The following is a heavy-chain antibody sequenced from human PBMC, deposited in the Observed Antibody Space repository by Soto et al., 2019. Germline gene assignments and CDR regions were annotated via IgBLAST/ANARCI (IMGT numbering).Heavy chain of an antibody. Sequence: ESGGGLVQPGRSLRLSCAASGFTFDDYAMHWVRQAPGKGLEWVSGISWNSGSIGYADSVKGRFTISRDNAKNSLYLQMNSLRAEDTALYYCAKDYMDTVYGMDFWGQGTTVTVSS. CDR3: AKDYMDTVYGMDF. CDR1: GFTFDDYA. J-gene: IGHJ6*02. V-gene: IGHV3-9*01. D-gene: IGHD5-18*01. CDR2: ISWNSGSI.